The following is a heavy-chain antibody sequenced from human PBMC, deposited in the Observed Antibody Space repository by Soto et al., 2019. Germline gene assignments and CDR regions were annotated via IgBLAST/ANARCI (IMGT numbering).Heavy chain of an antibody. J-gene: IGHJ5*02. CDR3: ARVTLKAGNWFDP. CDR1: GYKLTDYF. CDR2: INPKSRGT. V-gene: IGHV1-2*02. Sequence: ASVKVSCKSSGYKLTDYFMHWVRQAPGQGFECMGWINPKSRGTTYAPKFQGRVTMTRDTSNSTAYMELRGLTSDDTAIYYCARVTLKAGNWFDPWGQGTLVTVSS.